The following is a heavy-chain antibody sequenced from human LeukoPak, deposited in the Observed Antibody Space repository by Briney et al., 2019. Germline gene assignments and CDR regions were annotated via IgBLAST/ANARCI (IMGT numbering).Heavy chain of an antibody. Sequence: GASVKVSCKASGYTFTSYGISWVRQAPGQGLEWMGWISAYNGNTNYAQKLQGRVTMTTDTSTSTDYLELSSLRSEDTAVYYCARGNSVRDEAWWFNPWGQGTLVTVSS. D-gene: IGHD5-24*01. CDR3: ARGNSVRDEAWWFNP. CDR2: ISAYNGNT. J-gene: IGHJ5*02. CDR1: GYTFTSYG. V-gene: IGHV1-18*01.